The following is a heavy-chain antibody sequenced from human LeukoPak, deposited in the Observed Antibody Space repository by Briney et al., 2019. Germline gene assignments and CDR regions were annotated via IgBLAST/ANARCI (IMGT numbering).Heavy chain of an antibody. CDR3: ARSGGDYNFYYYYTDV. CDR2: LNWKGDNT. D-gene: IGHD4-17*01. Sequence: GGSLRLSYAASGFKFDDFGMGWVRQAPGKGLEWVSGLNWKGDNTGYADSVKGRFTISRDNDKNSLYLQMNSLRAEDTALYYCARSGGDYNFYYYYTDVWGKGTTVTVSS. CDR1: GFKFDDFG. V-gene: IGHV3-20*03. J-gene: IGHJ6*03.